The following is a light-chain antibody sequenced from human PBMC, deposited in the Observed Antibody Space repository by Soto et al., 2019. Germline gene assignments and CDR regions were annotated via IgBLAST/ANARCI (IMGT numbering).Light chain of an antibody. J-gene: IGKJ5*01. CDR1: QSVGSY. V-gene: IGKV3-15*01. CDR3: QQYNNWPPIT. CDR2: GAS. Sequence: IVLTQSPATLSLSPGERATLSCRASQSVGSYLAWYQQKPGQAPRLLIYGASTRATGIPARFSGSGSGTEFTLSISSLQSEDFAVYYCQQYNNWPPITFGQGTRLEI.